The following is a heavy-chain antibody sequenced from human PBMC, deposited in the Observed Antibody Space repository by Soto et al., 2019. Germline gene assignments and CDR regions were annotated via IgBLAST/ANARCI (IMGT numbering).Heavy chain of an antibody. CDR3: ARDVGYGLIDY. V-gene: IGHV1-8*01. D-gene: IGHD5-18*01. J-gene: IGHJ4*02. CDR1: GYTFTSYD. Sequence: ASVKVSCKASGYTFTSYDINWVRQATGQGLEWMGWMNPNSGNTGYAQKLQGRVTMTTDTSTSTAYMELRSLRSDDTAVYYCARDVGYGLIDYWGQGTLVTVSS. CDR2: MNPNSGNT.